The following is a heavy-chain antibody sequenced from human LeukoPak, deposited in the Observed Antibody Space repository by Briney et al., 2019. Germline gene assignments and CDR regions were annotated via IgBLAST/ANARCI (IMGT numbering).Heavy chain of an antibody. CDR2: IRSKAYGGTT. Sequence: PGGSLRLSCAASGFTFSNAWMSWVRQAPGKGLEWVGFIRSKAYGGTTEYAASVKGRFTISRDDSKSIAYLQMNSLKTEDTAVYYCTTEGYYVSGIYWGQGTLVTVSS. J-gene: IGHJ4*02. CDR3: TTEGYYVSGIY. CDR1: GFTFSNAW. V-gene: IGHV3-49*04. D-gene: IGHD3-10*01.